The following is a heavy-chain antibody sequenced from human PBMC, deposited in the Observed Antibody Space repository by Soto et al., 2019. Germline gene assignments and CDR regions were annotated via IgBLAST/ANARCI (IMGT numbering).Heavy chain of an antibody. V-gene: IGHV1-2*04. CDR2: INPNSGGT. CDR1: GYTFTGYY. D-gene: IGHD3-9*01. Sequence: ASVKVSCKASGYTFTGYYMHWVRQAPGQGLEWMGWINPNSGGTNYAQKFQGWVTMTRDTSISTAYMELSRLRSDDTAVYYCARDQAGPGINYMDVWGKGTTVTVSS. CDR3: ARDQAGPGINYMDV. J-gene: IGHJ6*03.